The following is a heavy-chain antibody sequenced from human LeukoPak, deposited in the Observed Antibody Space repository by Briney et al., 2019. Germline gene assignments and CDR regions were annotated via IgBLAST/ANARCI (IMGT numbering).Heavy chain of an antibody. Sequence: EASVKVSCKASGYTFTGYYIHWVRQAPGQGLEWMGWINPNSGGTNYAQKFQGRVTMTRDTSISTAYMELSRLRSDDTAVYYCARCVSQWLVHPLNYWGQGTLVTDSS. CDR3: ARCVSQWLVHPLNY. CDR2: INPNSGGT. CDR1: GYTFTGYY. J-gene: IGHJ4*02. D-gene: IGHD6-19*01. V-gene: IGHV1-2*02.